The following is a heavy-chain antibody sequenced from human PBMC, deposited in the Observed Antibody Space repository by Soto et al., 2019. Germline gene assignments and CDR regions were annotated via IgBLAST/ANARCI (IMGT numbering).Heavy chain of an antibody. Sequence: QVQLVQAGTEVKKPGASVKVSCMASGYTFTHHGISWVRQAPGQGPEWMGWISCYNGDTKYAQNVQGRVTLTTDSSATTAYMELRSVRSADTAVYYCARDPYNTSVRYQCFEFWGQGTLVAVSS. CDR1: GYTFTHHG. CDR3: ARDPYNTSVRYQCFEF. J-gene: IGHJ4*02. CDR2: ISCYNGDT. D-gene: IGHD1-20*01. V-gene: IGHV1-18*01.